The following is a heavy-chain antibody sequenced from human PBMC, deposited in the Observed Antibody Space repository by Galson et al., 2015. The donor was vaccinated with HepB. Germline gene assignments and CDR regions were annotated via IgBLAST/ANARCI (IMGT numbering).Heavy chain of an antibody. J-gene: IGHJ3*02. V-gene: IGHV3-7*01. CDR3: ARDRLRWYPRADAFDI. D-gene: IGHD4-23*01. CDR2: IKQDGSEK. Sequence: SLRLSCAASGFTFSSYWMSWVRQAPGKGLEWVANIKQDGSEKYYVDSVKGRFTISRDNAKNSLYLQMNSLRAEDTAVYYCARDRLRWYPRADAFDIWGQGTMVTVSS. CDR1: GFTFSSYW.